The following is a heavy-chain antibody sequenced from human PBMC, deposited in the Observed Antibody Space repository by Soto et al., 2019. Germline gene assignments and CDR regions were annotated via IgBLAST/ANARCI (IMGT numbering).Heavy chain of an antibody. J-gene: IGHJ6*03. V-gene: IGHV3-15*01. CDR3: TTEIVVVPAAMPFMSYMDV. D-gene: IGHD2-2*01. CDR1: GFTFSNAW. Sequence: GGSLRLSCAASGFTFSNAWMSWVRQAPGKGLEWVGRIKSKTDGGTTDYAAPVKGRFTISRDDSKNTLYLQMNSLKTEDTAVYYCTTEIVVVPAAMPFMSYMDVWGKGTTVTVSS. CDR2: IKSKTDGGTT.